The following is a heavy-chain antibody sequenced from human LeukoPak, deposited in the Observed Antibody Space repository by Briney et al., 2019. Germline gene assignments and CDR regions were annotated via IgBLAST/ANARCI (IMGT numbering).Heavy chain of an antibody. CDR2: INPNSGGT. CDR1: GYTFTSYG. J-gene: IGHJ4*02. Sequence: ASVKVSCKASGYTFTSYGISWVRQAPGQGLEWMGWINPNSGGTNYAQKFQGRVTMTRDTSISTAYMELSRLRSDDTAVYYCARGLSGYASSLGYWGQGTLVTVSA. V-gene: IGHV1-2*02. CDR3: ARGLSGYASSLGY. D-gene: IGHD6-6*01.